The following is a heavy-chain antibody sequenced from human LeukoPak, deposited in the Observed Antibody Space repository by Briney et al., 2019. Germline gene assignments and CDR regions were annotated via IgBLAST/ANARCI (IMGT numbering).Heavy chain of an antibody. CDR3: ARDWVEMATVVDAFDI. CDR2: INTNTGNP. V-gene: IGHV7-4-1*02. J-gene: IGHJ3*02. Sequence: ASVKVSCKASGYTFTNYPMNWVRQAPGQGLEWMGWINTNTGNPTYAPGFTGRFVFSLDTSVSTAYLQISSLKAEDTAVYYCARDWVEMATVVDAFDIWGQGTMVTVSS. D-gene: IGHD5-24*01. CDR1: GYTFTNYP.